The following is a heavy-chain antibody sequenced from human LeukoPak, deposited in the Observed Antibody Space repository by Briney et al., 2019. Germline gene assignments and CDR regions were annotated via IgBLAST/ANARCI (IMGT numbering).Heavy chain of an antibody. J-gene: IGHJ4*02. D-gene: IGHD3-10*01. CDR1: GFTFSSYA. V-gene: IGHV3-23*01. Sequence: GGSLRLSCAASGFTFSSYAMSWVRQVPGKGLEWVSGITSSGGTTYYADSVTGRLTISRDNSKSTLYLQMNSLRAEDTAVYYCATYGSGSYYRNAFDYWGQGTLVTVSS. CDR3: ATYGSGSYYRNAFDY. CDR2: ITSSGGTT.